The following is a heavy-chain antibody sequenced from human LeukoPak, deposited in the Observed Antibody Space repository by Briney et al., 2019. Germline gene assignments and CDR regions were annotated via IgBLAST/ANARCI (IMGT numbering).Heavy chain of an antibody. CDR3: AKDPFYGDYNYYMDV. D-gene: IGHD4-17*01. Sequence: GGSLRLSCAASGFTFSSYAMHWVRQAPGKGLEWVAVISYDGSNKYYADSVKGRFTISRDNSKNTLYLQMNSLRAEDTAVYYCAKDPFYGDYNYYMDVWGKGTTVTVSS. CDR2: ISYDGSNK. J-gene: IGHJ6*03. V-gene: IGHV3-30-3*01. CDR1: GFTFSSYA.